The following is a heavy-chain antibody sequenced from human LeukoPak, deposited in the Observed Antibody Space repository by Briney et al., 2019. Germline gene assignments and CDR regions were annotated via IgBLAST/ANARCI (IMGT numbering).Heavy chain of an antibody. V-gene: IGHV3-74*01. D-gene: IGHD3-16*01. CDR2: IDSDGSST. J-gene: IGHJ4*02. CDR1: GVSLSGDW. CDR3: ATLYGGCGDYDFDY. Sequence: GGSLRLSCAASGVSLSGDWMRGGPQAPGKGLVWVSLIDSDGSSTNYADSVKGRFTISRDNAKNTLYLQMNSLRDEDTALLYCATLYGGCGDYDFDYWGPGTLVTVSS.